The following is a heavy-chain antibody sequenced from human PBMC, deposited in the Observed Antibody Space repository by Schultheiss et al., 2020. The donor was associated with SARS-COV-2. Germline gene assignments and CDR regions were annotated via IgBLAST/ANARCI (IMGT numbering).Heavy chain of an antibody. J-gene: IGHJ4*02. D-gene: IGHD2-2*01. CDR3: ARARVVPAAISYFDY. V-gene: IGHV3-74*01. CDR1: GFTFSSYW. CDR2: INSDGSST. Sequence: GGSLRLSCAASGFTFSSYWMHWVRQAPGKGLVWVSRINSDGSSTSYADSVKGRFTISRDNAKNTLYLQMNSLRAEDTAVYYCARARVVPAAISYFDYWGQGTLVTVSS.